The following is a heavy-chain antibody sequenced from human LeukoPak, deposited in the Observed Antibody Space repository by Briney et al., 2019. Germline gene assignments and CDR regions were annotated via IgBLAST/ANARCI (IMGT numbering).Heavy chain of an antibody. V-gene: IGHV4-4*02. Sequence: PSETLSLTCAVSGGSISSSNWWSWVRQPPGKGLGWIGEIYHSGSTNYNPSLKSRVTISVDTSKNQFSLKLSSVTAADTAVYYCARGGNYPMIVDYWGQGTLVTVSS. J-gene: IGHJ4*02. CDR2: IYHSGST. CDR3: ARGGNYPMIVDY. CDR1: GGSISSSNW. D-gene: IGHD3-22*01.